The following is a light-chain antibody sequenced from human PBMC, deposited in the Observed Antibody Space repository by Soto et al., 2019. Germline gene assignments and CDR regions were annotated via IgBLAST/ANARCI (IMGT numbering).Light chain of an antibody. J-gene: IGLJ1*01. Sequence: SVLPQPAYVPGAPGRSITISCTGTSSDVGGYNYVSWYQQHPGRAPKLMIYDVSNRPSGVSNRFSGSKSGNTASLTISGLQAEDEADYYCSSYTSSSTRVFGTGTKVTVL. CDR1: SSDVGGYNY. CDR3: SSYTSSSTRV. CDR2: DVS. V-gene: IGLV2-14*01.